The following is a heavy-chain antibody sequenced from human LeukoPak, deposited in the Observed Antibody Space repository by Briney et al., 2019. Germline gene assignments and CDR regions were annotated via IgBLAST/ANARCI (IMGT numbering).Heavy chain of an antibody. J-gene: IGHJ3*02. D-gene: IGHD3-10*01. CDR3: TKSEGYGLIRI. V-gene: IGHV4-39*07. CDR1: GDSITGYY. CDR2: IYYTGNT. Sequence: SETLSLTCSVSGDSITGYYWGWIRQPPGKGLEWIGNIYYTGNTYYNSSLKNRVTISLDKSKNQFSLKVISMTAADTAAYYWTKSEGYGLIRICGRGTMVTVSS.